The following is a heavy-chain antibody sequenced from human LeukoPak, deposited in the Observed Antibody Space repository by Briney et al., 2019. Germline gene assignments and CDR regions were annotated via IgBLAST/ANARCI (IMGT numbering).Heavy chain of an antibody. J-gene: IGHJ6*02. CDR3: ARDKGWITMVRGVIIGMDV. Sequence: GASVKVSCKASGYTFTGYYMHWVRQAPGQGLGWMGWINPNSGGTNYAQKFQGRVTMTRDTSISTVYMELSRLRSDDTAVYYCARDKGWITMVRGVIIGMDVWGQGTTVTVSS. D-gene: IGHD3-10*01. V-gene: IGHV1-2*02. CDR2: INPNSGGT. CDR1: GYTFTGYY.